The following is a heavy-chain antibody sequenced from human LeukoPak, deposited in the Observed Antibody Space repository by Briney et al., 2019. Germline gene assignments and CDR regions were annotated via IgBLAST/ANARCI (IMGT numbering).Heavy chain of an antibody. CDR1: GFSFSSYA. D-gene: IGHD4-17*01. V-gene: IGHV3-21*06. CDR3: ARRTGLGKATVPFGGHFDS. J-gene: IGHJ4*02. CDR2: VTGNGRPI. Sequence: PGGSLRLSCVTSGFSFSSYAINWVRQAPGKGLEWVSAVTGNGRPIYYADSVKGRFTISRDNAKNSLFLQMNSLRAEDTAVYYCARRTGLGKATVPFGGHFDSWGQGTLVVVSS.